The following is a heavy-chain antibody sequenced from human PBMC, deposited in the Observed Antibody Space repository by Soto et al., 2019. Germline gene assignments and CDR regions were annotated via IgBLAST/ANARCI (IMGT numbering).Heavy chain of an antibody. J-gene: IGHJ4*02. CDR1: GFTFDDNA. CDR2: ISWNSGSI. D-gene: IGHD3-16*01. Sequence: EVQLVESGGGLVQPGRSLRLSCAASGFTFDDNAMHWVRQAPGKGLEWVSGISWNSGSIGYADSVKGRFTISRDNAKNSLYLQMNSLRAEDTALYYCAKDPSPRLRHFDYWGQGTLVTVSS. V-gene: IGHV3-9*01. CDR3: AKDPSPRLRHFDY.